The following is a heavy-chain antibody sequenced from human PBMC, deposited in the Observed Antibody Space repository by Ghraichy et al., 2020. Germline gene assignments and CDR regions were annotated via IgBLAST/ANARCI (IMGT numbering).Heavy chain of an antibody. D-gene: IGHD2/OR15-2a*01. V-gene: IGHV4-59*12. Sequence: TLSLTCTVSGGSIRSYYWSWIRQPPGKGLEWIGYIYYSGSTNYNPSLKSRVTISVDTSKNQFSLKLSSVTAADTAVYYCARGSPPLYEAYYFDYWGQGTLVTVSS. J-gene: IGHJ4*02. CDR1: GGSIRSYY. CDR2: IYYSGST. CDR3: ARGSPPLYEAYYFDY.